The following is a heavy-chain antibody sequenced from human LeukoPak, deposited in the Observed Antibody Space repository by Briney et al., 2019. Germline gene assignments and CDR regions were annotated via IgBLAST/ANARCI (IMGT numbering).Heavy chain of an antibody. CDR1: GGSISSYY. V-gene: IGHV4-4*07. J-gene: IGHJ6*03. CDR2: IYTSGST. CDR3: ARGPTVVTLDPYYYYMDV. Sequence: SETLSLTCTVSGGSISSYYWSWIRQPAGKGLEWIGRIYTSGSTNYNPSLKSRVTMSVDTSKNQFSLKLSSVTAADTAVYYCARGPTVVTLDPYYYYMDVWGKGTTVTVSS. D-gene: IGHD4-23*01.